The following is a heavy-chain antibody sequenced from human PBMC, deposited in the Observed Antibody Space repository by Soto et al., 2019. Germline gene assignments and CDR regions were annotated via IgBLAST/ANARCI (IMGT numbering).Heavy chain of an antibody. V-gene: IGHV4-59*01. Sequence: SETLSLTCTVSGGSISSYYWSWIRQPPGKGLEWIGYIYYSGSTNYNPSLKSRVTISVDTSKNQFSLKLSSVTAADTAVYYCARDVESWSDPWGQGTLVTVSS. CDR2: IYYSGST. CDR1: GGSISSYY. CDR3: ARDVESWSDP. J-gene: IGHJ5*02.